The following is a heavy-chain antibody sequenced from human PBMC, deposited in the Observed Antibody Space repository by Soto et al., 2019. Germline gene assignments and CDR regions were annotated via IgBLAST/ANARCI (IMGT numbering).Heavy chain of an antibody. J-gene: IGHJ5*01. CDR3: ARGDLRFLQGIDS. V-gene: IGHV3-11*01. D-gene: IGHD3-3*01. Sequence: GGSQRLSCAASTFHFTDSRFTFSDYYINWIRQGPGKGLEWLATISSSGTTTFYAESVKGRFTISRDNAKNSVFLQMNGLGDDDTAVYYCARGDLRFLQGIDSWGQGTLVTVS. CDR2: ISSSGTTT. CDR1: TFHFTDSRFTFSDYY.